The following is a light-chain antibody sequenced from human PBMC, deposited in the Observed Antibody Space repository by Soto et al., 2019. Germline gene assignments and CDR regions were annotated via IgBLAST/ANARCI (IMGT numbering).Light chain of an antibody. CDR3: QKYNSAPLT. V-gene: IGKV1-27*01. J-gene: IGKJ4*01. CDR1: QYISSY. CDR2: AAS. Sequence: DIQMTQSPSSLSASVGDRVTITCRASQYISSYLAWYQQKSGKVPNLLIYAASTLQSGVPSRFSGSGSGTDFTLTISSLQPEDVATYYCQKYNSAPLTFGGGTKVEIK.